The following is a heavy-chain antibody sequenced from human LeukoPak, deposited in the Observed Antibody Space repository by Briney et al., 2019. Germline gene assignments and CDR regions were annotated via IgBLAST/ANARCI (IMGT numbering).Heavy chain of an antibody. V-gene: IGHV3-7*01. Sequence: GGSLRLSCVASGFSFSSYWMSWVRQTPGKGLEWVANIKQDGSEKYYVDSVKGRFTISRDNAKNSLYLQMNSLRAEDTAVYYCAELGITMIGGVWGKGTTVTISS. CDR2: IKQDGSEK. CDR1: GFSFSSYW. J-gene: IGHJ6*04. D-gene: IGHD3-10*02. CDR3: AELGITMIGGV.